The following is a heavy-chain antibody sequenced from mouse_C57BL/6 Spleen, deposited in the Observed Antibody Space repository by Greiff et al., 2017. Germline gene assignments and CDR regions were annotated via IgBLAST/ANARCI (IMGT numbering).Heavy chain of an antibody. CDR3: ARTTTVVHYFDY. D-gene: IGHD1-1*01. CDR2: IYPNNGGN. J-gene: IGHJ2*01. CDR1: GYTFTDYY. Sequence: EVQLQESGPELVKPGASVKMSCKASGYTFTDYYMHWVKQSHGKSLEWIGYIYPNNGGNGYNQKFKGKDTLTVDKSSSTAYMELRSLTSEDSAVYYCARTTTVVHYFDYWGQGTTLTVSS. V-gene: IGHV1-34*01.